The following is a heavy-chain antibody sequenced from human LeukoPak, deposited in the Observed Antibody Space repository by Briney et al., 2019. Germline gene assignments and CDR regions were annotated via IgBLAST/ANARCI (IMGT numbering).Heavy chain of an antibody. V-gene: IGHV4-31*03. Sequence: SQTLSLTCTVSGGSISSGGYYWSWIRQHPGKGLEWIGYIYYSGSTYYNPSLKSRVTISVDTSKNQFSLKLSSVTAADTAVYYCARDLGATPDHDAFGIWGQGAMVTVSS. D-gene: IGHD1-26*01. CDR1: GGSISSGGYY. CDR3: ARDLGATPDHDAFGI. J-gene: IGHJ3*02. CDR2: IYYSGST.